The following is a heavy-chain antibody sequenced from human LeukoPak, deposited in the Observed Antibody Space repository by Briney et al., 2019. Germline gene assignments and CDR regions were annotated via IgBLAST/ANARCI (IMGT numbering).Heavy chain of an antibody. CDR2: ITGSGGIT. D-gene: IGHD3/OR15-3a*01. V-gene: IGHV3-23*01. Sequence: PGGSLRLSCPASGFTFSSYAMSRVRQAPGKGLEWVSAITGSGGITYYADSVKGRFTLSRDNSKNTLYLQMNSLRAEDTAVYYCAKGVWTDYTITHFDYWGQGTLVTVSS. CDR1: GFTFSSYA. CDR3: AKGVWTDYTITHFDY. J-gene: IGHJ4*02.